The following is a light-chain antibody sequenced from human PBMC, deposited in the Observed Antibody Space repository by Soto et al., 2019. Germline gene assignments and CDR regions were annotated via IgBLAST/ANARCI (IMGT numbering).Light chain of an antibody. V-gene: IGKV3-11*01. CDR2: GAS. CDR1: QSVSSY. Sequence: EIVLTQSPATLSLSPGERATLSCRASQSVSSYLAWYQQKPGQAPRLLIYGASNRATGIPARFSGSGSGTDFTLTISSLEPEDFAVYYCQQRSNWPPLWTFGQGTKVEIK. CDR3: QQRSNWPPLWT. J-gene: IGKJ1*01.